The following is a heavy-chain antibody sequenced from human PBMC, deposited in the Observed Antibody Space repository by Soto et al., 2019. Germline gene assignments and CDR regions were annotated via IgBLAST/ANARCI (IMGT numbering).Heavy chain of an antibody. Sequence: QVQLVQSGAEVKKPGASVKVSCKTSGYTFTGYYIHWVRQAPGQGLEWMALINPNSGDTNYGHKFQGRFTLTRDTSINTVYMEVTSLRFDDTAVYYCAVAGLPFEYWGQGTLVTVFS. CDR2: INPNSGDT. V-gene: IGHV1-2*02. CDR1: GYTFTGYY. D-gene: IGHD6-19*01. J-gene: IGHJ4*02. CDR3: AVAGLPFEY.